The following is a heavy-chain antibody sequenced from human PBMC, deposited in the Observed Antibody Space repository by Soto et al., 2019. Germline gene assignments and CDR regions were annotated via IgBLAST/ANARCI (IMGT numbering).Heavy chain of an antibody. Sequence: ASVKVSCKASGYTFTTTYITWVRQAPGQRLEWMGWINAGNGNTKYSQKFQGRVTITRDTSASTAYMELSSLRSEDTAVYYCARPRLDRAFDYWGQGTLVTVSS. CDR1: GYTFTTTY. V-gene: IGHV1-3*01. CDR3: ARPRLDRAFDY. D-gene: IGHD1-1*01. J-gene: IGHJ4*02. CDR2: INAGNGNT.